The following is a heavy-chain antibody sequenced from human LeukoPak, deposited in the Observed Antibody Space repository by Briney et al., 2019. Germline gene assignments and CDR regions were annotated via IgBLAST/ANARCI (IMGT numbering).Heavy chain of an antibody. CDR3: ARGPLRGYCSGGSCYSGLFDY. CDR1: GGSFSGYY. J-gene: IGHJ4*02. Sequence: SETLSLTCAVYGGSFSGYYWSWIRQPPGKGLEWIGEINHSGSTSYNPPLKSRVTISVDTSKNQFSLKLSSVTAADTAVYYCARGPLRGYCSGGSCYSGLFDYWGQGTLVTVSS. D-gene: IGHD2-15*01. V-gene: IGHV4-34*01. CDR2: INHSGST.